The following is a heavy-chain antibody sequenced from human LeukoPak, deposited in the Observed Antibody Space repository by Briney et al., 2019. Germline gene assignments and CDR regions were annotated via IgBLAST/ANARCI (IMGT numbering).Heavy chain of an antibody. CDR2: IYYSGST. Sequence: SETLSLTCTVSGGSISSYYWSWIRQPPGKGLEWIGYIYYSGSTNYNPSLKSRVTISVDTSKNQFSLKVTSVTAADTAVYYCARGTGSTWTLYYFDNWGQGTLVTVSP. CDR1: GGSISSYY. V-gene: IGHV4-59*01. CDR3: ARGTGSTWTLYYFDN. J-gene: IGHJ4*02. D-gene: IGHD1-14*01.